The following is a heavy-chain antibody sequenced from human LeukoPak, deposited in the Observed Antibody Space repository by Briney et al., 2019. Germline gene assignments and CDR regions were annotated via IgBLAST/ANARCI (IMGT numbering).Heavy chain of an antibody. D-gene: IGHD2-2*01. CDR2: IYHSGST. CDR1: GGSISSGGYY. Sequence: SETLSLTCTVSGGSISSGGYYWSWIRQPPGKGLEWIGYIYHSGSTYYNPSLKSRVTISVDRSKNQFSLKLSSVTAADTAVYYCAREAGYCSSTSCQTDYWGQGTLVTVSS. V-gene: IGHV4-30-2*01. CDR3: AREAGYCSSTSCQTDY. J-gene: IGHJ4*02.